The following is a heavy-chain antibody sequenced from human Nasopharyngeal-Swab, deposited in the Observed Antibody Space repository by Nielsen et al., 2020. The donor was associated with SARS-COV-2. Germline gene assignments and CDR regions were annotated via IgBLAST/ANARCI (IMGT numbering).Heavy chain of an antibody. CDR2: ISSSGSTI. CDR3: AREEVVATSWRAFDI. Sequence: VRQAPGKGLEWVSYISSSGSTIYYADSVKGRFTISRDNSKNTLYLQMNSLRAEDTAVYYCAREEVVATSWRAFDIWGQGTMVTVSS. V-gene: IGHV3-48*01. D-gene: IGHD5-12*01. J-gene: IGHJ3*02.